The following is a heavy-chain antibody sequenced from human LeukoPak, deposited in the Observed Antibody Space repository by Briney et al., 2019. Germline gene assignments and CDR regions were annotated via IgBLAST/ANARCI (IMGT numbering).Heavy chain of an antibody. Sequence: PGGSLRLSCAASGFTFSSYGMHWVRQAPGKGLEWVAVIWYDGSNKYYADSVKGRFTISRDNSKNTLYLQMNSLRAEDTAVYYCAREPGLRYFDWLLYHYYYYYGMDVWGQGTTVTVSS. CDR2: IWYDGSNK. CDR1: GFTFSSYG. D-gene: IGHD3-9*01. CDR3: AREPGLRYFDWLLYHYYYYYGMDV. V-gene: IGHV3-33*01. J-gene: IGHJ6*02.